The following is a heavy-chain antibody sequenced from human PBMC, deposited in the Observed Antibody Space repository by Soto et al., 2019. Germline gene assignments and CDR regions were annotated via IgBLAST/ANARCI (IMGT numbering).Heavy chain of an antibody. J-gene: IGHJ4*02. CDR3: AAEKGVGQSTVPPHGSDC. Sequence: SVKVSCKASGFTFSSSAVQWVRQTRGRCLEWIGWIVVGSGNTNYAQKFQERVTITRDMSTSTAYMDLRGLTSEDTAVYYCAAEKGVGQSTVPPHGSDCWGQGSQVTVSS. CDR1: GFTFSSSA. CDR2: IVVGSGNT. D-gene: IGHD4-17*01. V-gene: IGHV1-58*01.